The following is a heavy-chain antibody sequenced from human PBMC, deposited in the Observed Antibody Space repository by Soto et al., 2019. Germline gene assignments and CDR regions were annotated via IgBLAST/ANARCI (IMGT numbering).Heavy chain of an antibody. CDR3: ARDPRITMVRGVIGPQAFDI. J-gene: IGHJ3*02. Sequence: VASVKVSCKASGGTFSSCATSWVRQAPGQGLEWMGGIIPIFGTANYAQKFQGRVTITADESTSTAYMELSSLRSEDTAVYYCARDPRITMVRGVIGPQAFDIWGQGTMVTVSS. V-gene: IGHV1-69*13. D-gene: IGHD3-10*01. CDR1: GGTFSSCA. CDR2: IIPIFGTA.